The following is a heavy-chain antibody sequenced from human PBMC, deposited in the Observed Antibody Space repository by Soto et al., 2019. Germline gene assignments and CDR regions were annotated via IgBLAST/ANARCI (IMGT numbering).Heavy chain of an antibody. Sequence: PSETLSLTCTVSGGSISSSSYYWSWIRQHPGKGLEWIGYIYYSGSTYYNPSLKSRVTISVDTSKNQFSLKLSSVTAADTAVYYCAREVLYCSGGSCYSGWFDPWGQGTLVTVSS. CDR3: AREVLYCSGGSCYSGWFDP. CDR2: IYYSGST. J-gene: IGHJ5*02. V-gene: IGHV4-31*03. D-gene: IGHD2-15*01. CDR1: GGSISSSSYY.